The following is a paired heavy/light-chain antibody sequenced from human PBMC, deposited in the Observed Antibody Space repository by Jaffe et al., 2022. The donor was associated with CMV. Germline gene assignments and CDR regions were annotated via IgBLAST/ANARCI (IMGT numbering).Heavy chain of an antibody. Sequence: QVQLQESGPGLVKPSETLSLTCTVSGGSVSSSSYYWSWIRQPPGEGLEWIGYMSYSGSTNYNPSLKSRVTISVDTSKNQFSLKLSSVTAADTAVYYCARRPCTNGVCYFDYWGQGTLVTVSS. CDR2: MSYSGST. CDR1: GGSVSSSSYY. D-gene: IGHD2-8*01. J-gene: IGHJ4*02. CDR3: ARRPCTNGVCYFDY. V-gene: IGHV4-61*01.
Light chain of an antibody. Sequence: QSVLTQPPSASGTPGQRVTISCSGSSSNIGSNSVNWYHQLPGTAPKLLIYSNNQRPSGVPDRFSGSKSGTSASLAISGLQSEDEADYYCAAWDDSLNGHVVFGGGTKLTVL. V-gene: IGLV1-44*01. CDR2: SNN. CDR3: AAWDDSLNGHVV. CDR1: SSNIGSNS. J-gene: IGLJ2*01.